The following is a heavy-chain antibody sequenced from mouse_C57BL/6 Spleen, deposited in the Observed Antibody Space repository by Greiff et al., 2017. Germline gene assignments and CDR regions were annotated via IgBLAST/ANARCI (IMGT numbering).Heavy chain of an antibody. D-gene: IGHD1-1*01. Sequence: VQGVESGPELVKPGASVKISCKASGYAFSSSWMNWVKQRPGKGLEWIGRIYPGDGDTNYNGKFKGKATLTADKSSSTAYMQLSSLTSEDSAVYFCASSSSYGYFDVWGTGTTVTVSS. J-gene: IGHJ1*03. CDR1: GYAFSSSW. V-gene: IGHV1-82*01. CDR2: IYPGDGDT. CDR3: ASSSSYGYFDV.